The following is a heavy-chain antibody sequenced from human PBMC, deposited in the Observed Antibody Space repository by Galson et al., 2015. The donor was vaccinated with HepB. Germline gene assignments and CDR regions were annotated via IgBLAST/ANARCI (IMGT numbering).Heavy chain of an antibody. Sequence: SVKVSCKASGGTFSSYAISWVRQAPGQGLEWMGGIIPIFGTANYAQKFQGRVTITADKSTSTAYMELSSLRSEDTAVYYCASVAGGGATPNFDYWGQGTLVTVSS. J-gene: IGHJ4*02. CDR2: IIPIFGTA. CDR3: ASVAGGGATPNFDY. D-gene: IGHD1-26*01. CDR1: GGTFSSYA. V-gene: IGHV1-69*06.